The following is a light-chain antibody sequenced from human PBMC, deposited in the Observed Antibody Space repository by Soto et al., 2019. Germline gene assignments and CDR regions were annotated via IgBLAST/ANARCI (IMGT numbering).Light chain of an antibody. CDR3: QQRSNWPIIT. J-gene: IGKJ5*01. V-gene: IGKV3-11*01. CDR2: DTS. Sequence: EFVLAQSPATLTLSPGERATLSCRASQSVSRYLAWYQQKPGQTPRLLISDTSARATGIPARFSGSGSGTDFSLTISSLEPEDFAVYYCQQRSNWPIITFGQGTRLEIK. CDR1: QSVSRY.